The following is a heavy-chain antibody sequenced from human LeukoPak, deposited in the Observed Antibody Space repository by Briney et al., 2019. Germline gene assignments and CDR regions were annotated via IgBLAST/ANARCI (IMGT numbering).Heavy chain of an antibody. CDR2: INHSGGT. V-gene: IGHV4-34*01. J-gene: IGHJ5*02. CDR3: ARGGVLRYFDWLFNNWFDP. Sequence: SETLSLTCAVYGGSLSGYYWSWIRQPPGKGREWIGEINHSGGTNYNRSLKSRVTISVDTSKNQFSLKLSSVTAADTAVYYCARGGVLRYFDWLFNNWFDPWGQGTLVTVSS. CDR1: GGSLSGYY. D-gene: IGHD3-9*01.